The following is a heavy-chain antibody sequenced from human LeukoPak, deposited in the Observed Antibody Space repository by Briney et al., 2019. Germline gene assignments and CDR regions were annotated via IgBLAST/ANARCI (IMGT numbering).Heavy chain of an antibody. V-gene: IGHV1-18*01. Sequence: ASVKVSCKASGYTFTSYGISWVRQAPGQGLEWMGWISADNGNTNYAQKLQGRVTMTTDTSTSTAYMELRSLTSDDTAVYYCARVMSVGIAVADPFDYWGQGTLVTVSS. D-gene: IGHD6-19*01. CDR3: ARVMSVGIAVADPFDY. CDR1: GYTFTSYG. J-gene: IGHJ4*02. CDR2: ISADNGNT.